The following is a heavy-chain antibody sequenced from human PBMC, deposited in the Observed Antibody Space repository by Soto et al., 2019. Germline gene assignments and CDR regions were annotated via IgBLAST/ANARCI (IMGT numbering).Heavy chain of an antibody. D-gene: IGHD6-13*01. CDR2: ISYDGSNK. V-gene: IGHV3-30*18. Sequence: QVQLVQSGGGVVQPGRSLRLSCATSGFTFNTFAMYWVRQAPGRGLEWVAFISYDGSNKYYADSVKGRFTISRDNSKNILYLQTNSLSVEDTAVYYCAKALGSTFTLATWFGPWGQGTLVSVSS. CDR1: GFTFNTFA. CDR3: AKALGSTFTLATWFGP. J-gene: IGHJ5*02.